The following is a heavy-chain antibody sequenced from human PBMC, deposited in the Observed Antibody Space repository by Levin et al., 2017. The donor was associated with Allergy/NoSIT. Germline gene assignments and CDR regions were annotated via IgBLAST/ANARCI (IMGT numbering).Heavy chain of an antibody. CDR1: GGSVSGYY. Sequence: SETLSLTCAVYGGSVSGYYWSWIRQPPGKGLEWIGEINHSGSTNYHPSIKSRVTMSIDTSTDQFSLRVTSVTAADTAVYYCARGQRSDYYDASGFYYVFAHWGQGTLVTVSS. CDR3: ARGQRSDYYDASGFYYVFAH. CDR2: INHSGST. J-gene: IGHJ4*02. V-gene: IGHV4-34*01. D-gene: IGHD3-22*01.